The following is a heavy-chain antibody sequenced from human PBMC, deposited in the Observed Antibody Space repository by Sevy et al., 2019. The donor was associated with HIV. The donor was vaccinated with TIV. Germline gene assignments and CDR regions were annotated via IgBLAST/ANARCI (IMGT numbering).Heavy chain of an antibody. J-gene: IGHJ4*02. D-gene: IGHD6-6*01. CDR3: ARPAGSSSAFDY. CDR2: IWYDGSNK. V-gene: IGHV3-33*08. CDR1: GFTFSSYG. Sequence: GGSLRLSCAASGFTFSSYGMHWVRQAPGKGLEWVALIWYDGSNKYYADSVKGRFTISRDNSKNTLYLQMNSLRAGDTAVYYCARPAGSSSAFDYWGQGTLVTVSS.